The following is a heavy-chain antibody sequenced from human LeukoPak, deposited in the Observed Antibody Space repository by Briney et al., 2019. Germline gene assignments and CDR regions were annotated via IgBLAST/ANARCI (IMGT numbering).Heavy chain of an antibody. J-gene: IGHJ4*02. CDR3: ANRLAAAGTFYFDY. V-gene: IGHV3-23*01. CDR1: GFTFSSYA. Sequence: PGGSLRLSCAASGFTFSSYAMSWVCQAPGKGLEWVSAISGSGGSTYYADSVKGRFTISRDNSKDTLYLQMNSLRAEDTAVYYCANRLAAAGTFYFDYWGQGTLVTVSS. CDR2: ISGSGGST. D-gene: IGHD6-13*01.